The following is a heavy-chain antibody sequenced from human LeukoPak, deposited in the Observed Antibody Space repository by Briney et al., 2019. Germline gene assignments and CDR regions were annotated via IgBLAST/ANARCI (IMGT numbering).Heavy chain of an antibody. CDR3: ARGVVVTVPSFDY. V-gene: IGHV1-2*02. D-gene: IGHD2-21*02. Sequence: GASVKVSCKASGYTFTGYYMHWVRQAPGQGLEWMGWINPNSGGTNYAQKLQGRVTMTTDTSTSTAYMELRSLRSDDTAVYYCARGVVVTVPSFDYWGQGTLVTVSS. J-gene: IGHJ4*02. CDR1: GYTFTGYY. CDR2: INPNSGGT.